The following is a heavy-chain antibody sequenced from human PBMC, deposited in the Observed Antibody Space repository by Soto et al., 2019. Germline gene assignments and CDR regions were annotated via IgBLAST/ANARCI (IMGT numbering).Heavy chain of an antibody. CDR2: SNPRGST. CDR1: GGSFSGYY. Sequence: SETLSLTCAVSGGSFSGYYWSWIRQPPGKGLERIGESNPRGSTNYTPSLTIRVNISVDQSTNQVSLMLSSVTAVYSAVYYCARVSGIYYYGMDVWGKGTTVTVSS. D-gene: IGHD3-10*01. V-gene: IGHV4-34*01. CDR3: ARVSGIYYYGMDV. J-gene: IGHJ6*04.